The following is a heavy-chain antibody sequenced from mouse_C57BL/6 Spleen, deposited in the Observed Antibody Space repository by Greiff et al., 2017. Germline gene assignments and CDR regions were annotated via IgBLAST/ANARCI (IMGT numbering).Heavy chain of an antibody. CDR1: GFTFSDYG. V-gene: IGHV5-17*01. CDR2: ISSGSSTI. Sequence: DVHLVESGGGLVKPGGSLKLSCAASGFTFSDYGMHWVRQAPEKGLEWVAYISSGSSTIYYADTVKGRFTISSDNAKNTLFLQMTSLRSEDTAMYYCARGDPGFAYWGQGTLVTVSA. J-gene: IGHJ3*01. CDR3: ARGDPGFAY.